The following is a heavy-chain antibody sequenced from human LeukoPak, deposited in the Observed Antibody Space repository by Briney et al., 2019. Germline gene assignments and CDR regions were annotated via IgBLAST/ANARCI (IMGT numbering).Heavy chain of an antibody. Sequence: PGGSLRLSYAASGFTFDDYAMHWVRQAPGKGLEWVSGISWNSGNIGYADSVKGRFTISRDNAKNSLYLQMNSLRAEDTALYYCAKDSSSSRYWYFDLWGRGTLVTVSS. CDR1: GFTFDDYA. V-gene: IGHV3-9*01. J-gene: IGHJ2*01. D-gene: IGHD6-6*01. CDR2: ISWNSGNI. CDR3: AKDSSSSRYWYFDL.